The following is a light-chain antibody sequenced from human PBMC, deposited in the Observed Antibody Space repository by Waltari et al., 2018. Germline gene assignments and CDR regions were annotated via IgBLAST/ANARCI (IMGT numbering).Light chain of an antibody. J-gene: IGKJ1*01. V-gene: IGKV3-20*01. CDR1: QSVSSSY. Sequence: VMTQSPATLSLFPGERAVLSCWASQSVSSSYLAWYQQKPGQAPRLLIYGASSRATGIPDRFSGSGSGTDFTLTISRLEPEDFAVYYCQQYGSSPRTFGQGTKVEIK. CDR2: GAS. CDR3: QQYGSSPRT.